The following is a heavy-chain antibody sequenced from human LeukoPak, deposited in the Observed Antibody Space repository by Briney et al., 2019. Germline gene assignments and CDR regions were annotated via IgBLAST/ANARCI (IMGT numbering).Heavy chain of an antibody. CDR3: AREAGDYVRSGFDP. D-gene: IGHD4-17*01. J-gene: IGHJ5*02. V-gene: IGHV4-59*01. CDR2: IYNSGST. Sequence: SQTLSLTCTVSGGSIYSYYWSWIRQPPGKGLEGIGYIYNSGSTNYNPSLKSRVTISVDTSKNQVSLKLSSVTAADTAVYYCAREAGDYVRSGFDPWGQGTLVTVSS. CDR1: GGSIYSYY.